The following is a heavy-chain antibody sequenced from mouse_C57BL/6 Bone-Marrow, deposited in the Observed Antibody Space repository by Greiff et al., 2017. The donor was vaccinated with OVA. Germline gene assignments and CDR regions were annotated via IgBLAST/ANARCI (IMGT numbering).Heavy chain of an antibody. V-gene: IGHV1-18*01. CDR3: AREGDYDYDGGAWFAY. J-gene: IGHJ3*01. CDR1: GYTFTDYN. CDR2: INSNNGGT. Sequence: VQLQQPGPELAKPGASVKIPCKASGYTFTDYNMDWVKQSHGKSLEWIGDINSNNGGTIYNQKFKGKATLTVDKSSSTAYMELRSLTSEDTAVYYCAREGDYDYDGGAWFAYWGQGTMVTVSA. D-gene: IGHD2-4*01.